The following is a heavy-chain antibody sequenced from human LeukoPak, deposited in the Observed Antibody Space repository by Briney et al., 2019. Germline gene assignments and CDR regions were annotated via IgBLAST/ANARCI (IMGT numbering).Heavy chain of an antibody. V-gene: IGHV4-59*12. D-gene: IGHD1-14*01. CDR1: GGSISSYY. CDR2: IYYSGST. CDR3: ARDPGYYFDY. Sequence: KTSEALSLTCTVSGGSISSYYWSWIRQPPGKGLEWIGYIYYSGSTNYNPSLKSRVTMSVDTSKNQFSLKLSSVTAADTAVYYCARDPGYYFDYWGQGTLVTVSS. J-gene: IGHJ4*02.